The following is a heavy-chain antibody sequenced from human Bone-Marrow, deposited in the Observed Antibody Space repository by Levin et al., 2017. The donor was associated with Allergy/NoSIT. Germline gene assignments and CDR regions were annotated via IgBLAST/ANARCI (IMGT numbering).Heavy chain of an antibody. CDR3: ARDHETALDF. J-gene: IGHJ4*02. CDR1: GFTFSRYG. Sequence: GGSLRLSCVASGFTFSRYGMHWVRQAPGKGLEWVAVIWYDGINKDYGDSVKGRFTISRDNSKKTLYLQLTSLRAEDTAVYYCARDHETALDFWGQGTLVTVSS. D-gene: IGHD5-18*01. CDR2: IWYDGINK. V-gene: IGHV3-33*01.